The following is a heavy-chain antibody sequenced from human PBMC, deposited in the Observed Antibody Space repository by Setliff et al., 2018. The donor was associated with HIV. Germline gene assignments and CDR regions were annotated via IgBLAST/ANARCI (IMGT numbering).Heavy chain of an antibody. CDR3: ARLSVVTATRIYYFDY. J-gene: IGHJ4*02. CDR1: GCSFTSYW. CDR2: IYPGDSDT. Sequence: GASLKISCKGSGCSFTSYWIGWVRQMSGKGLEWMGIIYPGDSDTRYSPSFQGQVIISADKSISTAYLQWSSLKASDSAMYYCARLSVVTATRIYYFDYWGQGTLVTVSS. D-gene: IGHD2-21*02. V-gene: IGHV5-51*01.